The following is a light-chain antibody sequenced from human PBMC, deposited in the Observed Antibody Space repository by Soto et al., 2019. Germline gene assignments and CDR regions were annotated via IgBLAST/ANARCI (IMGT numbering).Light chain of an antibody. J-gene: IGKJ1*01. CDR1: QSISSY. CDR3: QQSYSTPRT. Sequence: DIQMTQSPSSLSASVGDRVTITCRASQSISSYLNWYQQKPGKAPKLLIYAASSLQSVVISRFSGSGSGTDFTLTISSLQPEDFATYYCQQSYSTPRTFGQGTKVEIK. V-gene: IGKV1-39*01. CDR2: AAS.